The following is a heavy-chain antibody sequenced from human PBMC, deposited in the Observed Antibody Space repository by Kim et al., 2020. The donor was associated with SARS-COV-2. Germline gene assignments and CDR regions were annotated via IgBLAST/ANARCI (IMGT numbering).Heavy chain of an antibody. Sequence: GGSLRLSCAASGFTFDDYAMHWVRQAPGKGLEWVSGISWNSGSIGYADSVKGRFTISRDNAKNSLYLQMNSLRAEDTALYYCAKDITFGDSGGDYYYYGMDVWGQGTTVTVSS. V-gene: IGHV3-9*01. D-gene: IGHD2-21*02. CDR1: GFTFDDYA. CDR3: AKDITFGDSGGDYYYYGMDV. J-gene: IGHJ6*02. CDR2: ISWNSGSI.